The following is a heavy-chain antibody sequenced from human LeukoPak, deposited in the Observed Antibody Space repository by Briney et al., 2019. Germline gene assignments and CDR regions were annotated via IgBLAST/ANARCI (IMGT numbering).Heavy chain of an antibody. D-gene: IGHD3-3*01. Sequence: SETLSLTCAGYGGSFSGYYWSWIRQPPGKGLEWIGEINHSGSTNYNPSLKSRVTISVDTSKNQFSLKLSSVTAADTAVYYCARSPETPWSGYYSTPIDYWGQGTLVTVSS. J-gene: IGHJ4*02. CDR1: GGSFSGYY. V-gene: IGHV4-34*01. CDR2: INHSGST. CDR3: ARSPETPWSGYYSTPIDY.